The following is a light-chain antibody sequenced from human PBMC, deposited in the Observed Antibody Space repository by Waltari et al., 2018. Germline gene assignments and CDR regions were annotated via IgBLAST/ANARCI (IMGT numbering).Light chain of an antibody. Sequence: QSALTQPASISGSPGQSITISCTGTSSDVDRFNFVSWYQQYPGKAPKLIIYDVANRPSGVSHRFSGSRSGNTASLTISGLQAEDEADYYCSSYTSVNTRFGGGTKLTVL. V-gene: IGLV2-14*03. J-gene: IGLJ2*01. CDR2: DVA. CDR1: SSDVDRFNF. CDR3: SSYTSVNTR.